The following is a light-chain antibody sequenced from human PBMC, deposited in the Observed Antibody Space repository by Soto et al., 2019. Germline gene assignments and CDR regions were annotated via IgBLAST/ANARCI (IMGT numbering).Light chain of an antibody. CDR1: QSLVHSDGNTY. J-gene: IGKJ4*01. Sequence: DVVMTQSPLSLPVTPGQPASISCRSSQSLVHSDGNTYLSWFQQRPGQSPRRLIYNVSNRDSGVPDRFSGSGSDTDFTLKISRVEAEDVGVYYCMQGTHWPPAFGGGTKVEIK. CDR2: NVS. V-gene: IGKV2-30*02. CDR3: MQGTHWPPA.